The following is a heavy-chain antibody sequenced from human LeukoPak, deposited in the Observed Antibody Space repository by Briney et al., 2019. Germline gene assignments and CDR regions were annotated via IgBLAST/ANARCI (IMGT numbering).Heavy chain of an antibody. D-gene: IGHD3-16*01. V-gene: IGHV1-69*04. CDR3: ARGLDPPGGRYGMDV. J-gene: IGHJ6*02. Sequence: SVKVSCKASGGTFSSYAISWVRQAPGQGLEWMGRIIPILGIANYAQKFQGRVRITADKSTSTAYMELSSLRSEDTAVYYCARGLDPPGGRYGMDVWGQGTTVTVSS. CDR2: IIPILGIA. CDR1: GGTFSSYA.